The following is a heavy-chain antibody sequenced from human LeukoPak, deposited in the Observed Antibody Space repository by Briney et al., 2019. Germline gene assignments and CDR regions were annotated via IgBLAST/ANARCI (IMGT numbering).Heavy chain of an antibody. D-gene: IGHD4-17*01. J-gene: IGHJ3*02. CDR1: GYSFTSYW. Sequence: GESLKISCKGSGYSFTSYWIGWVRQMPGKGLEWMGIIYPGDSDTRYSPSFQGQVTISADKSISTAYLQWSSLKASDTAMYYCARHTNDYDILGNAFDIWGQGTMVTVSS. CDR2: IYPGDSDT. V-gene: IGHV5-51*01. CDR3: ARHTNDYDILGNAFDI.